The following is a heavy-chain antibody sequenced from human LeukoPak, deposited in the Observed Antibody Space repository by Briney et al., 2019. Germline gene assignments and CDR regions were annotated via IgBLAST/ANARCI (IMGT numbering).Heavy chain of an antibody. CDR1: GFTFSNAW. J-gene: IGHJ4*02. Sequence: KTGGSLRLSCAASGFTFSNAWMSWVRQAPGKGLEWVGRIKSKTDGGTTDYAAPVKGRFTISRDDSKNTLYVQMNSLKTEDTAVYYCTTNYGDYSRPADYWGQGTLVTVSS. D-gene: IGHD4-17*01. V-gene: IGHV3-15*01. CDR3: TTNYGDYSRPADY. CDR2: IKSKTDGGTT.